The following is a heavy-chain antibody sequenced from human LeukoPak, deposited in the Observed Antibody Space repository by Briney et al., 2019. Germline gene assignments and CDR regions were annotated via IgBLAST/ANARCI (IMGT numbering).Heavy chain of an antibody. CDR3: ARGRDYYDRSGRLDF. CDR2: INHSGNT. V-gene: IGHV4-34*01. D-gene: IGHD3-22*01. CDR1: GSSFTGYY. J-gene: IGHJ4*02. Sequence: SETLSLTCGVHGSSFTGYYWTWIRQPPGKGLEWIGEINHSGNTNYNASLKSRLSISGDKSKNQFSLDMTSVTAADTAVYYCARGRDYYDRSGRLDFWDQGTLVTVSS.